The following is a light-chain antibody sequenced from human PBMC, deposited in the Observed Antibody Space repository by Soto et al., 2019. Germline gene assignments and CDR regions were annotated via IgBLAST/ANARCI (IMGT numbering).Light chain of an antibody. CDR3: QQYNNWPPQIT. V-gene: IGKV3-15*01. CDR1: QSVSSN. CDR2: AAS. Sequence: EIVVSPSPTTLSVSSGERATLSCRASQSVSSNLAWYQQKPGQAPRLLIYAASTRATGLPARFSGSGSGTEFTLTISSLQSEDFTVYYCQQYNNWPPQITFGQGTRLEIK. J-gene: IGKJ5*01.